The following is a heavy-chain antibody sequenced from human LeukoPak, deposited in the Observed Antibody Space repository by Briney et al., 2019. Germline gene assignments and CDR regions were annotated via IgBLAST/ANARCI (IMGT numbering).Heavy chain of an antibody. CDR1: GFTFSTYS. V-gene: IGHV3-21*01. D-gene: IGHD6-19*01. CDR2: ISSSASYI. Sequence: PGGSLRLSCAASGFTFSTYSMSWVRQAPGKGLEWVSSISSSASYIYYADSVKGRFTISRDNAKNSLYLQMNSLRVEDTAVYYCAKDQARVYSSGWGDWGQGTLVTVSS. CDR3: AKDQARVYSSGWGD. J-gene: IGHJ4*02.